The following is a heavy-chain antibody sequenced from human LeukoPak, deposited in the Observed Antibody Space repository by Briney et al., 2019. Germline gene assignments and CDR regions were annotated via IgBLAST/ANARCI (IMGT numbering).Heavy chain of an antibody. Sequence: KPSVTLSPTCGVSGGSISSTNWWSWVRQPPGQGLEWIGEVSLTGETNYNPSLNGRVTMSLDGSRNQLSLTLTSVTAADTAIYYCSRESGAFYPFGYWGQGTLVTVSS. D-gene: IGHD1-26*01. CDR3: SRESGAFYPFGY. CDR1: GGSISSTNW. J-gene: IGHJ1*01. CDR2: VSLTGET. V-gene: IGHV4-4*02.